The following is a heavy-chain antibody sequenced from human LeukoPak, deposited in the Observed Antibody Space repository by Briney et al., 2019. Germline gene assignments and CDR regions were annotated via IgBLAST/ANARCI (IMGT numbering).Heavy chain of an antibody. CDR2: ISGSGGST. CDR1: GFTFSSYG. CDR3: ATSGRARWISFDY. D-gene: IGHD2-2*03. J-gene: IGHJ4*02. Sequence: GGTLRLSCAASGFTFSSYGMSWVRQAPGKGLEWVSAISGSGGSTYYADSVKGRFTISRDNSKNTLYLQMNSLRAEDTAVYYCATSGRARWISFDYWGQGTLVTVSS. V-gene: IGHV3-23*01.